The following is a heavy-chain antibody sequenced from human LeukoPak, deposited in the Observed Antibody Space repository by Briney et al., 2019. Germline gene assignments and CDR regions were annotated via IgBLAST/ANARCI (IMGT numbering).Heavy chain of an antibody. D-gene: IGHD2-2*01. CDR3: ARGGVIVVVPAATRD. Sequence: ASVKVSCKASGYTFTSYYMHWVRQAPGQGLEWMGIINPSGGSTSYAQKFQGRVTMTRDTSTSTVYMELSSLRSDDTAVYYCARGGVIVVVPAATRDWGQGTLVTVSS. V-gene: IGHV1-46*01. CDR1: GYTFTSYY. J-gene: IGHJ4*02. CDR2: INPSGGST.